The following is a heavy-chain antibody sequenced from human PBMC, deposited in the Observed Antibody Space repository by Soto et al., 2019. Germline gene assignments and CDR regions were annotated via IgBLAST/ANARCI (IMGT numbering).Heavy chain of an antibody. Sequence: QVQLVQSGAEVKKPGASVKVSCKSSGYNFTSLGISWLRQAPRQGLEWMGWINAYNGNTNYAQKIQGRVTMTKDTSRSTAYMELRSLRSDDTAVYYCARPQQSNVIATRGGYAFDIWGQGTMVTVSS. V-gene: IGHV1-18*01. CDR3: ARPQQSNVIATRGGYAFDI. CDR2: INAYNGNT. CDR1: GYNFTSLG. J-gene: IGHJ3*02. D-gene: IGHD3-22*01.